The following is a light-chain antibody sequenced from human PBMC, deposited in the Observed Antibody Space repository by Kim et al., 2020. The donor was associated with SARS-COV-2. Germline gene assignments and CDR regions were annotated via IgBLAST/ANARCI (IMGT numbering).Light chain of an antibody. CDR2: GAS. V-gene: IGKV3-20*01. J-gene: IGKJ2*01. CDR1: QSVDRSY. CDR3: QQYGNSPIT. Sequence: ETVLTQSPGTLSLSPGERATLSCRASQSVDRSYLAWYQQKPGQAPRLLIFGASSRATDIPERFSGSGYGTDFTLTISRLEPEDFAVYYCQQYGNSPITFGQGAKLEI.